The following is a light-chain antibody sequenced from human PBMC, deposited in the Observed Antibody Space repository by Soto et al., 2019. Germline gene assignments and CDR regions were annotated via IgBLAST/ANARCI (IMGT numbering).Light chain of an antibody. V-gene: IGLV2-14*01. CDR3: SSYTSTGTGI. J-gene: IGLJ1*01. CDR2: DVS. Sequence: QSVLTQPASVSGSPGQPISISCTGKSSNVVRYNYVSWYQQHTGKAPKLMIYDVSNRPSGVSNRFSGSKSGNTDSLTISGLQAEDEADYYCSSYTSTGTGIFGTGTRV. CDR1: SSNVVRYNY.